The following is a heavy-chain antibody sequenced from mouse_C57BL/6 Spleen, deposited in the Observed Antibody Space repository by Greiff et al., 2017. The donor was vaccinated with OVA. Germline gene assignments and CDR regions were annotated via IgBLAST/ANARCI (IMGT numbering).Heavy chain of an antibody. CDR2: ILPGSGST. D-gene: IGHD2-1*01. CDR3: ARSGGNYGGGAMDY. Sequence: QVQLQQSGAELMKPGASVKLSCKATGYTFTGYWIEWVKQRPGHGLEWIGEILPGSGSTNNNEKFKGKATFNADTSSNTAYMQPSSLTTEDSAIYYFARSGGNYGGGAMDYWGQGTSVTVSS. V-gene: IGHV1-9*01. CDR1: GYTFTGYW. J-gene: IGHJ4*01.